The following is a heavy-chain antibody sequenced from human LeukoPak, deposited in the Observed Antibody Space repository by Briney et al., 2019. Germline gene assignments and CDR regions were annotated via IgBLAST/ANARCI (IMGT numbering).Heavy chain of an antibody. V-gene: IGHV1-2*06. Sequence: GASVKVSCKAFGYTFTGYFMHWVRQAPGQGLEWMGRINPNTGGTNYAQKFQGRVPMTRDTSISTAYMELSRLRSDDTAVYYCAIAGGGSDAFDIWGQGTMVTVSS. CDR2: INPNTGGT. J-gene: IGHJ3*02. D-gene: IGHD2-15*01. CDR1: GYTFTGYF. CDR3: AIAGGGSDAFDI.